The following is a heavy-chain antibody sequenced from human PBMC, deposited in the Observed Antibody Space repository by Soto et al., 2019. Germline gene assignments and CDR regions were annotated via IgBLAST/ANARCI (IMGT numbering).Heavy chain of an antibody. J-gene: IGHJ4*02. CDR3: ARVHCSGGSCYEADY. CDR1: GFTFISYG. CDR2: IWYDGSNK. D-gene: IGHD2-15*01. V-gene: IGHV3-33*01. Sequence: PGGSLRLSCAASGFTFISYGMHWVRQAPGKGLEWVAVIWYDGSNKYYADSVKGRFTISRDNSKNTLYLQMNSLRAEDTAVYYCARVHCSGGSCYEADYWGQGTLVTVSS.